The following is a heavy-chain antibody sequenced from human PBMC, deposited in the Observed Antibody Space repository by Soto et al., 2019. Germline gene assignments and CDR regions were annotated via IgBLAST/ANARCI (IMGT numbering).Heavy chain of an antibody. V-gene: IGHV3-48*01. Sequence: GGSLRLSCAASGFTFSSYSMNWVRQAPGKGLEWVSYISSSSSTIYYADSVKGRFTISRDNAKNSLYLQMNSLRAEDTAVYYCARDSGYSYGPCDYWGQGTLVTVSS. CDR2: ISSSSSTI. J-gene: IGHJ4*02. CDR1: GFTFSSYS. CDR3: ARDSGYSYGPCDY. D-gene: IGHD5-18*01.